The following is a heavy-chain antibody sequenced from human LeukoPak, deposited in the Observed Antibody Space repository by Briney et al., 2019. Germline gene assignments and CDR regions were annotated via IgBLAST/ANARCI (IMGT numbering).Heavy chain of an antibody. D-gene: IGHD3-10*01. J-gene: IGHJ4*02. V-gene: IGHV3-74*01. Sequence: GGSLRLSCAASGFTFSSYWMHWVRQAPGKGLVWVSRINSDGSSISYADSVKGRFTISRDISKNTLYLQMNSLRAEDTAVYYCARYGSGNYYTHWGQGTLVTVSS. CDR2: INSDGSSI. CDR1: GFTFSSYW. CDR3: ARYGSGNYYTH.